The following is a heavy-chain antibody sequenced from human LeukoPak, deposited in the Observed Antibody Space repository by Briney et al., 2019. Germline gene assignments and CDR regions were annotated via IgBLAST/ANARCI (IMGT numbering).Heavy chain of an antibody. CDR3: ARQTGSGLFILP. J-gene: IGHJ4*02. Sequence: PGGSLRLSCAASGFIFYSYGMHWVRQAPGKGLEWVAFIRYDGSNKYYADSVKGRFTISRDNSKNTLYLQMNSLRVEDTAVYYCARQTGSGLFILPGGQGTLVTVSS. CDR1: GFIFYSYG. V-gene: IGHV3-30*02. CDR2: IRYDGSNK. D-gene: IGHD3/OR15-3a*01.